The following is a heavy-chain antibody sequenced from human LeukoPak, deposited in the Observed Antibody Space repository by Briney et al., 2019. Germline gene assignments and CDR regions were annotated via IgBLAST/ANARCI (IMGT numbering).Heavy chain of an antibody. CDR3: AKDLRNVLKRYYFDY. CDR1: GFTFSSYA. Sequence: GGSLRLSCAASGFTFSSYAMSWVRQAPGKGLEWVSAISGSGGSTYYADSVKGRITISRDNSKNTLYLQMNSLRAEDTAVYYCAKDLRNVLKRYYFDYWGQGTLVTVSS. CDR2: ISGSGGST. D-gene: IGHD5/OR15-5a*01. J-gene: IGHJ4*02. V-gene: IGHV3-23*01.